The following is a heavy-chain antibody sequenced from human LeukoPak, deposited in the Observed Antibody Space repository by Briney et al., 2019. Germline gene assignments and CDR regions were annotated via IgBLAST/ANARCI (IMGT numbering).Heavy chain of an antibody. CDR3: ATAPRGYYGSGSYYYFDY. Sequence: NASETLSLTCTVSGGSISSSSYYWGWIRQPPGKGLEWIGSIYYSGSTYYNPSLKSRVTISVDTSKNQFSLKLSSVTAADTAVYYCATAPRGYYGSGSYYYFDYWGQGTLVTVSS. CDR1: GGSISSSSYY. CDR2: IYYSGST. D-gene: IGHD3-10*01. J-gene: IGHJ4*02. V-gene: IGHV4-39*01.